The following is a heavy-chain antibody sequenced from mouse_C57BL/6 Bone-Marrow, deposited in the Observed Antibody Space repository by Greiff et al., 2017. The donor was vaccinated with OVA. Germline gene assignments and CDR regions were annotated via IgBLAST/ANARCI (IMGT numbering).Heavy chain of an antibody. J-gene: IGHJ3*01. Sequence: EVQGVESGGGLVKPGGSLKLSCAASGFTFSDYGMHWVRQAPEKGLEWVAYISSGSSTIYYADTVKGRFTISRDNAKNTLFLQMTSLRSEDTAMYYCARRLYDYDVGFAYWGQGTLVTVSA. V-gene: IGHV5-17*01. CDR2: ISSGSSTI. CDR3: ARRLYDYDVGFAY. CDR1: GFTFSDYG. D-gene: IGHD2-4*01.